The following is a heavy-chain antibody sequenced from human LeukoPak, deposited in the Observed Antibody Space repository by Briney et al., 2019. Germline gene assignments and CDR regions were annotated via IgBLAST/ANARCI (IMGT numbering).Heavy chain of an antibody. V-gene: IGHV3-23*01. CDR3: AKANRIAARHPQYFQH. CDR1: GFTFSSYA. J-gene: IGHJ1*01. D-gene: IGHD6-6*01. Sequence: QPGGSLRLSCAASGFTFSSYAMSWVRQAPGKGLEWVSAISGSGGSTYYADSVKGRFTIFRDNSKNTLYLQMNSLRAEDTAVYYCAKANRIAARHPQYFQHWGQGTLVTVSS. CDR2: ISGSGGST.